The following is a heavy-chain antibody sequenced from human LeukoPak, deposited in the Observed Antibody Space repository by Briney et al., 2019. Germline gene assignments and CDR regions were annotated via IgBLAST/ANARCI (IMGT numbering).Heavy chain of an antibody. Sequence: QPGGSPRLSCAASGFTVSSNYMSWVRQAPGKGLEWVSVIYSGGSTYYADSVKGRFTISRDNSKNTLYLQMNSLRAEDTAVYYCASAVGATRGGAFDIWGQGTMVTVSS. CDR2: IYSGGST. CDR3: ASAVGATRGGAFDI. J-gene: IGHJ3*02. D-gene: IGHD1-26*01. V-gene: IGHV3-66*01. CDR1: GFTVSSNY.